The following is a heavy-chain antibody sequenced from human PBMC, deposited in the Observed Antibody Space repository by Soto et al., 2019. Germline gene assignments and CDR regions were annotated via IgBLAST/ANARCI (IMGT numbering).Heavy chain of an antibody. CDR1: GYTFTSYG. D-gene: IGHD6-6*01. V-gene: IGHV1-18*01. Sequence: QVHLVQSGAEVKKPWTSVKVSCKASGYTFTSYGISWVRQAPGQGLEWMGWINGYNGNTNYAQKFQGRVIMTTDTSTRTAYMELRRLRSDDTAVFYCARDVAYSTSYPSFDYWGQGTLVTVSS. CDR2: INGYNGNT. J-gene: IGHJ4*02. CDR3: ARDVAYSTSYPSFDY.